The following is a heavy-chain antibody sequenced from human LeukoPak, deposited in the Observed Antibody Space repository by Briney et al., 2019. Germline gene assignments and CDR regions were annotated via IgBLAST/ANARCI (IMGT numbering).Heavy chain of an antibody. Sequence: SETLSLTRTVSGDSVSNSPYYWGWVRQPPGKGLEWIGAISYGGTTYSSPSLKSRVTMDLDKSRNRFSLKLTSVTAAETAVYYCGGNNFYHFQYWGQGALVTVSS. J-gene: IGHJ4*02. CDR1: GDSVSNSPYY. V-gene: IGHV4-39*01. CDR3: GGNNFYHFQY. CDR2: ISYGGTT. D-gene: IGHD5-24*01.